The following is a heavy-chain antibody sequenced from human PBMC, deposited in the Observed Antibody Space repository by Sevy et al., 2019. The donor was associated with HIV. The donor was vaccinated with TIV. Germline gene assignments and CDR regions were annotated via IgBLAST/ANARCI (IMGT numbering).Heavy chain of an antibody. J-gene: IGHJ6*02. CDR1: GYSFTDYY. CDR3: ARARSVTTVYYYYGKDI. D-gene: IGHD1-26*01. V-gene: IGHV1-2*02. Sequence: ASVKVSCKASGYSFTDYYMHWVRQAPGQGLEWMAWINPKNDVTNYAQKFQGRVTMTRDTSTSTAYMELTRLRSDDTAVYYCARARSVTTVYYYYGKDIWGQRTTVTVSS. CDR2: INPKNDVT.